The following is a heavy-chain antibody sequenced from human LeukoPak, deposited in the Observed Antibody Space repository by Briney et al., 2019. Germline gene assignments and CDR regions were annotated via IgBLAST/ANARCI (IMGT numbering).Heavy chain of an antibody. Sequence: SVKVSCKASGYTFTSYDISWVRQAPGQGLEWMGGLIPIYGSANYAQKFQGRLTITSDESTRTVYMELSSLRPEDSAVHYCAGFFYDNSGDAFDIWGQGTMVTVSS. CDR1: GYTFTSYD. CDR2: LIPIYGSA. CDR3: AGFFYDNSGDAFDI. D-gene: IGHD3-22*01. J-gene: IGHJ3*02. V-gene: IGHV1-69*13.